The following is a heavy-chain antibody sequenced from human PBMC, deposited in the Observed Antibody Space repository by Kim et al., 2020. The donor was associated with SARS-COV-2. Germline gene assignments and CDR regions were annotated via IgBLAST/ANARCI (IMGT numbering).Heavy chain of an antibody. J-gene: IGHJ6*02. CDR1: GFTFDDYA. V-gene: IGHV3-9*01. CDR3: AKATPTSSSWYLGNYGMDV. D-gene: IGHD6-13*01. Sequence: GGSLRLSCAASGFTFDDYAMHWVRQAPGKGLEWVSGISWNSGSIGYADSVKGRFTISRDNAKNSLYLQMNSLRAEDTALYYCAKATPTSSSWYLGNYGMDVWGQGTTVTVSS. CDR2: ISWNSGSI.